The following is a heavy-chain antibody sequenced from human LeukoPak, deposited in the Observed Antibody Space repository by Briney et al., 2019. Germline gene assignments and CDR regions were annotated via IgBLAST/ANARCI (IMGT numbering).Heavy chain of an antibody. J-gene: IGHJ6*02. CDR1: GFTFSTYG. CDR3: VKDVGRNYYYGMDV. CDR2: ISWNSGTV. Sequence: PGRSLRLSCAASGFTFSTYGMHWVRQAPGKGLEWVSGISWNSGTVGYADSVKGRFTISRDNAKNSLYLQMNSLRAEDTALYYCVKDVGRNYYYGMDVWGQGTTVTVSS. V-gene: IGHV3-9*01.